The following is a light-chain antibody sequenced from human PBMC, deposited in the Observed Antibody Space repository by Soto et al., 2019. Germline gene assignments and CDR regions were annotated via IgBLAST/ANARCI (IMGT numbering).Light chain of an antibody. CDR3: SSHTSSSTRV. J-gene: IGLJ1*01. CDR2: EVT. Sequence: QSVLTQPASVSGSPGQSITISCTGTSSDIGAHDYVSWYRQHPGKAPKLLIYEVTNRPSGVSPRFSGSKSANTASLTISGLQVEDEADYYCSSHTSSSTRVFGTGTKLTVL. CDR1: SSDIGAHDY. V-gene: IGLV2-14*01.